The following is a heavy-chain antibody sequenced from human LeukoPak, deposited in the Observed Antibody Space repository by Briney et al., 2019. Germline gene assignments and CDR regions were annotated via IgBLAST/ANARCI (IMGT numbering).Heavy chain of an antibody. J-gene: IGHJ5*02. CDR1: GFTFSSYA. Sequence: GGSLRLSCAASGFTFSSYAMSWVRQAPGKGLEWVSAISGSGGSTYYTDSVKGRFTISRDNAKNSLYLQMNSLRAEDTAIYYCARSQSSGTYTSSWYDWFDPWGQGTLVTVSS. D-gene: IGHD6-13*01. CDR2: ISGSGGST. CDR3: ARSQSSGTYTSSWYDWFDP. V-gene: IGHV3-23*01.